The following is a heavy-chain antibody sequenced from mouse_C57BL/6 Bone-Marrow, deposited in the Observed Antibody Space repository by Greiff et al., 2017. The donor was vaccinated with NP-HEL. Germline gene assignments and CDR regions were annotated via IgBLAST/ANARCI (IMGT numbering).Heavy chain of an antibody. V-gene: IGHV1-81*01. CDR1: GYTFTSYG. J-gene: IGHJ1*03. D-gene: IGHD1-1*01. CDR3: ASGSSYRWYFDV. CDR2: IYPRSGNT. Sequence: QVQLQQSGAELARPGASVKLSCKASGYTFTSYGISWVKQSTGQGLEWIGEIYPRSGNTYYNEKFKGKATLTADKSSSTAYMKLRSLTSEDSAVYFCASGSSYRWYFDVWGTGTTVTVSS.